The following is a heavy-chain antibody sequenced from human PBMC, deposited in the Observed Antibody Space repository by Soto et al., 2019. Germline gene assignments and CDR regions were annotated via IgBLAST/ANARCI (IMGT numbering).Heavy chain of an antibody. CDR3: ARTKSNYDILTGCILGAFDI. CDR2: IYYSGST. CDR1: GGSISSYY. Sequence: PDTLSLTCTVSGGSISSYYWNWIRQPPGKGLKSIGYIYYSGSTNYNPSLKSRVTISVDTSKNQFSLKLSTVTAADTAVYYCARTKSNYDILTGCILGAFDIWGQGTMVTLSS. J-gene: IGHJ3*02. V-gene: IGHV4-59*01. D-gene: IGHD3-9*01.